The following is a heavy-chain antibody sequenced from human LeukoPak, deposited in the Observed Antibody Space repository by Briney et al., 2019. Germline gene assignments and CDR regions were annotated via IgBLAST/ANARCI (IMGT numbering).Heavy chain of an antibody. CDR3: ARAEGALWFGELEANWFDP. Sequence: SETLSLTCAVSGGSISSSNWWSWVRQPPGKGLEWIGEIYHSGSTNYNPSLKSRVTISADKSKNQFSLKLSSVTAADTAVYYCARAEGALWFGELEANWFDPWGQGTLVTVSS. D-gene: IGHD3-10*01. CDR1: GGSISSSNW. J-gene: IGHJ5*02. V-gene: IGHV4-4*02. CDR2: IYHSGST.